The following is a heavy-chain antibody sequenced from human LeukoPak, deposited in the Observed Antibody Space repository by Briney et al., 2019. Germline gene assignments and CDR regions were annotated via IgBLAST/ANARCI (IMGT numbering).Heavy chain of an antibody. CDR1: GGTFSSYA. CDR2: IIPIFGTA. V-gene: IGHV1-69*13. Sequence: GASVKVSCKASGGTFSSYAISWVRQAPGQGLEWMGGIIPIFGTANYAQKFQGRVTITADESTSTAYMELSSLRSEDTAVYYCARGPLSRYQLLSFDYWGQGTLVTVSS. D-gene: IGHD2-2*01. J-gene: IGHJ4*02. CDR3: ARGPLSRYQLLSFDY.